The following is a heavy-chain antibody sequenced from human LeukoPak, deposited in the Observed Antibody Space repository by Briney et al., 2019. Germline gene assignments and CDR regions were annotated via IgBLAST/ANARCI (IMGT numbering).Heavy chain of an antibody. CDR2: IKEDGSEI. V-gene: IGHV3-7*01. Sequence: GGSLRFSCAASGFTFSDYWMSWVRQAPGKGLEWVANIKEDGSEISYVHSVKGRFTISRDNARNSLYLQMNSLRDEDAAVYSCAREKYVAGEFFQHWGQGTLVTVSS. D-gene: IGHD6-13*01. CDR1: GFTFSDYW. CDR3: AREKYVAGEFFQH. J-gene: IGHJ1*01.